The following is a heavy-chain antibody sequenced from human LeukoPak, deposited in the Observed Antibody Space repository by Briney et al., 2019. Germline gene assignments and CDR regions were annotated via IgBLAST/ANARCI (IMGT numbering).Heavy chain of an antibody. CDR1: GFSFSTYW. D-gene: IGHD1-1*01. CDR2: INSDGSST. CDR3: ARSKYNFDY. V-gene: IGHV3-74*01. J-gene: IGHJ4*02. Sequence: GGSLRLSCAASGFSFSTYWMHWVRRAPGKGLEWVSRINSDGSSTTYADSVKGRFTISRDNAKSMLYLQMNSLRAEDTAVYYCARSKYNFDYWGQGTLVTVSS.